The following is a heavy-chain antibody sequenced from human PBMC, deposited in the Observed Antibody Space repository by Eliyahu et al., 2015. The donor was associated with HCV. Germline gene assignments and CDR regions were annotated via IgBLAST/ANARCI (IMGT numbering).Heavy chain of an antibody. Sequence: QVQLVESGGGVVQPGGSLRLSCAASGFXFGAFGMHWVRQAPGKGLEGMTFIRYDGSYTVYADPVKGRFTISRDNSKDTLYLQMNSLRSEDTAVYYCATLWFGELFAFDQWGQGTLVTVSS. V-gene: IGHV3-30*02. CDR2: IRYDGSYT. CDR3: ATLWFGELFAFDQ. J-gene: IGHJ4*02. CDR1: GFXFGAFG. D-gene: IGHD3-10*01.